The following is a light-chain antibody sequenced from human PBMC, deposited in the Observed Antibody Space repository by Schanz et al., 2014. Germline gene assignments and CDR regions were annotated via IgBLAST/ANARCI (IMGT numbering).Light chain of an antibody. CDR1: SSDVGSYNL. J-gene: IGLJ2*01. CDR2: EGS. Sequence: QSALTQPASVSGSPGQSITISCTGTSSDVGSYNLVSWYQQHPGKAPKLMIYEGSKRPSGVPDRFSGSKSGNTASLTVSGLQAEDEADYYCCSYAGGSTFVFGGGTKVTVL. CDR3: CSYAGGSTFV. V-gene: IGLV2-23*03.